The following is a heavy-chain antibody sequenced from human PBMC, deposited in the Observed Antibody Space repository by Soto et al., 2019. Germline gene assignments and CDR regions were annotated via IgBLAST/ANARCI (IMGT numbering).Heavy chain of an antibody. V-gene: IGHV4-31*03. J-gene: IGHJ4*02. CDR2: IYYSGST. Sequence: SETLSLTCTVSGGSISSGGYYWSWIRQHPGKGLEWIGYIYYSGSTYYNPSLKSRVTISVDTSKNQFSLKLSSVTAADTAVYYCARDGGNWHDFDYWGQVTLVTVSS. CDR3: ARDGGNWHDFDY. CDR1: GGSISSGGYY. D-gene: IGHD1-20*01.